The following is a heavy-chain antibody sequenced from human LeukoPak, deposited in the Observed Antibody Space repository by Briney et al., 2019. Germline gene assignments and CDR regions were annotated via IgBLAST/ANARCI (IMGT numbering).Heavy chain of an antibody. J-gene: IGHJ3*02. CDR1: GGSISSGSYY. CDR3: ARVPRTTVVTRGAFDI. D-gene: IGHD4-23*01. V-gene: IGHV4-61*02. CDR2: IYTSGST. Sequence: SGTLSLTCTVSGGSISSGSYYWSWIRQPAGKGLEWIGRIYTSGSTNYNPSLKSRVTISVDTSKNQFSLKLSSVTAADTAVYYCARVPRTTVVTRGAFDIWGQGTMVTVSS.